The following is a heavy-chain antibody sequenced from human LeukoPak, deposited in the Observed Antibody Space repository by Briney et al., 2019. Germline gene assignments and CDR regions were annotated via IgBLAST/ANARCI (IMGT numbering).Heavy chain of an antibody. D-gene: IGHD3-16*02. CDR2: INPNSGGT. CDR1: GYTFTGYY. CDR3: ARDLPGFTIYDYVWGSYRPFDY. V-gene: IGHV1-2*02. Sequence: SVKVSCKASGYTFTGYYMHWVRQAPGQGLEWMGWINPNSGGTTYAQKFQGRVTMTRDTSISTAYMELSRLRSDDTAVYYCARDLPGFTIYDYVWGSYRPFDYWGQGTLVTVSS. J-gene: IGHJ4*02.